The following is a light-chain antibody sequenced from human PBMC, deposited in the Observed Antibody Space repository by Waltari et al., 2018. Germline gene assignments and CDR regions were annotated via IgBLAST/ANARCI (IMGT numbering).Light chain of an antibody. CDR3: AAWDDSLNGHVV. V-gene: IGLV1-44*01. Sequence: QSVLTQPPSASGTPGQRVTISCSGSSSNIGSNTVNWYQQLPGTAPKLLIYSNKQRPSGGPDRFSGSKSGTSASLAISGLQSEDEADYYCAAWDDSLNGHVVFGGGTKLTVL. CDR2: SNK. CDR1: SSNIGSNT. J-gene: IGLJ2*01.